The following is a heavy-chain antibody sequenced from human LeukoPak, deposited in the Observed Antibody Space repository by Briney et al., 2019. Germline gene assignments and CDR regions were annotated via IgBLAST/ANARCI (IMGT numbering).Heavy chain of an antibody. CDR2: VSFDGSSK. D-gene: IGHD3-10*01. CDR1: GFTFNLYG. CDR3: AKDMEGSGSYYNFFYYGMDV. V-gene: IGHV3-30*18. J-gene: IGHJ6*02. Sequence: GGSLRLSCAASGFTFNLYGLHWVRQAPGKGLEWVARVSFDGSSKYYADSVKGRLTISRDNSKNTLYLQMNSLRAEDTALYYCAKDMEGSGSYYNFFYYGMDVWGQGTTVTVSS.